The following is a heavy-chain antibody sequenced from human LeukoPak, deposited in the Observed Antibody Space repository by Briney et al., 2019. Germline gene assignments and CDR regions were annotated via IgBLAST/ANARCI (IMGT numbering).Heavy chain of an antibody. CDR2: IHDSGST. J-gene: IGHJ4*02. CDR1: GDSVSSGSYY. V-gene: IGHV4-61*01. CDR3: ARGAWIQLWPSTYYFDY. Sequence: SETLSLTCTVSGDSVSSGSYYWSWIRQPPGKGLEWIGFIHDSGSTNYKPSLKSRVTILVDTSKNQFSLKLSSVTAADTAVYYCARGAWIQLWPSTYYFDYWGQGTLVTVSS. D-gene: IGHD5-18*01.